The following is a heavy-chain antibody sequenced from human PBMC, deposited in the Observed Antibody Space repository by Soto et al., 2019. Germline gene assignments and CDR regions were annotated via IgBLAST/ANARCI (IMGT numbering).Heavy chain of an antibody. CDR1: GGSISSGDYY. Sequence: PSETLSLTCTVSGGSISSGDYYWSRIRQPPGKGLEWIGYIYYSGSTYYNPSLKSRVTISIDTSKNRFSLKLSSVTAADTAVYYCARGRRTNGTYNWFDPWGQGTLVTVSS. CDR2: IYYSGST. CDR3: ARGRRTNGTYNWFDP. J-gene: IGHJ5*02. D-gene: IGHD2-8*01. V-gene: IGHV4-30-4*01.